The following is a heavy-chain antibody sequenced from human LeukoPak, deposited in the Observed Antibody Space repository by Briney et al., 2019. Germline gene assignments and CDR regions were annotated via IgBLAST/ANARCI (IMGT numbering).Heavy chain of an antibody. J-gene: IGHJ4*02. CDR1: GFTFSSYW. CDR3: ARGFITRTGYYFDY. D-gene: IGHD3-3*01. CDR2: IKQDGSEK. V-gene: IGHV3-7*01. Sequence: GGSLRLSCAASGFTFSSYWMSWVRQAPGKGLEWVANIKQDGSEKYYVDSVKGRFTISRDNAKNSLYLQMNSLRAEDTAVHYCARGFITRTGYYFDYWGQGTLVTVSS.